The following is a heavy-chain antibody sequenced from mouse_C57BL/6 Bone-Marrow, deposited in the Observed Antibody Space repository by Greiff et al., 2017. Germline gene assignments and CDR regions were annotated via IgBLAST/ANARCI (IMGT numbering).Heavy chain of an antibody. Sequence: EVQVVESGPELVKPGASVKISCKASGYSFTDYNMNWVKQSNGKSLEWIGVINPNYGTTSYNQKFKGKATLTVDQSSSPAYMQLNSLTSEDSAVYYGARGDDDDYAMDYWGQGTSVTVSS. J-gene: IGHJ4*01. CDR2: INPNYGTT. D-gene: IGHD2-4*01. CDR1: GYSFTDYN. V-gene: IGHV1-39*01. CDR3: ARGDDDDYAMDY.